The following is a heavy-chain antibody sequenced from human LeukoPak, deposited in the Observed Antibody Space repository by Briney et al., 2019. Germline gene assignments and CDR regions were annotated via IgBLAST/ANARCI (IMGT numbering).Heavy chain of an antibody. D-gene: IGHD3-10*01. CDR3: ARGSDFGSGSWRFYFDY. J-gene: IGHJ4*02. CDR2: IPYDGSNK. V-gene: IGHV3-30*04. CDR1: GFTFSSYA. Sequence: GRTLRLSCAASGFTFSSYAMHWVRQAPGKGLEWVALIPYDGSNKYYADSVKGRFTISRDNAKNSLYLQMNSLRAEDTAVYYCARGSDFGSGSWRFYFDYWGQGTLVTVSS.